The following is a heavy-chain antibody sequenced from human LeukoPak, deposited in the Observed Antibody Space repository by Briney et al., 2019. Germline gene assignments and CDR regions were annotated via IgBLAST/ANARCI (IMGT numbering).Heavy chain of an antibody. CDR1: GYSFTSYY. V-gene: IGHV1-46*01. CDR3: ARDWFSDYDILTGYYGGLPTYYMDV. CDR2: INPSGGST. J-gene: IGHJ6*03. Sequence: GESLKISCKGSGYSFTSYYMHWVRQAPGQGLEWMGIINPSGGSTSYAQKFQGRVTMTRDTSTSTVYMELSSLRSEDTAVYYCARDWFSDYDILTGYYGGLPTYYMDVWGKGTTVTISS. D-gene: IGHD3-9*01.